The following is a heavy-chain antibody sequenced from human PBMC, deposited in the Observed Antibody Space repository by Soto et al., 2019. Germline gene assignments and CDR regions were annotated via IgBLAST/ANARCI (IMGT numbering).Heavy chain of an antibody. CDR3: ASSPRNYDAFDI. V-gene: IGHV3-74*01. CDR2: INSVGSST. J-gene: IGHJ3*02. Sequence: GGSLRLSCAASGFTFSSYWMHWVRQAPGKGLVWVSRINSVGSSTSYAASVKGRFTISRDNAKNTLYLQMNSLRAEDTAVYYCASSPRNYDAFDIWGQGTMVTVSS. D-gene: IGHD1-7*01. CDR1: GFTFSSYW.